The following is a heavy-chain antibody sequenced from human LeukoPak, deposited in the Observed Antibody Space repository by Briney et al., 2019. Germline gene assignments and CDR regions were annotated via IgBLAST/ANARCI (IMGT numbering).Heavy chain of an antibody. CDR3: ARGDYYASGSYLDP. Sequence: ASVKVSCKASGYTFSSTSHGISWARQAPGQGLEWMGWISPYNGNTAYAQNLQGRVTMTRDTSTSTVYMELSSLRSEDTAVYYCARGDYYASGSYLDPWGQGTLVTVSS. D-gene: IGHD3-10*01. CDR2: ISPYNGNT. J-gene: IGHJ5*02. V-gene: IGHV1-18*01. CDR1: GYTFSSTSHG.